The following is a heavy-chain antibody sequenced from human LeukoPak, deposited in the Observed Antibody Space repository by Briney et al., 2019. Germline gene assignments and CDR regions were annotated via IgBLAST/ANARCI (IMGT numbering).Heavy chain of an antibody. J-gene: IGHJ4*02. CDR2: IYASGST. CDR1: GGSISSYY. CDR3: AQGLGY. V-gene: IGHV4-4*07. Sequence: PSETLSLTCTVSGGSISSYYWSWIRQPAGKGLEWIGRIYASGSTYQNPSLKSRVTISRDTSKNQFSLRLSSVTAADTAVYYCAQGLGYWGQGTLVTVSS.